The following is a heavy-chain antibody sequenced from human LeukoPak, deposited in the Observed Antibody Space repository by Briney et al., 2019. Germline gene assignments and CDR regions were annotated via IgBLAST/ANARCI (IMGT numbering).Heavy chain of an antibody. Sequence: GGSLRLSCAAFGFTFSGYWMSWARQAPGKGLEWVANINQDGSERFYVDSVKGRFTISRDNAKSSLYLQMNSLRAEDTAVYYCARAGFRYSSSSDVWGQGTTVTVSS. CDR2: INQDGSER. J-gene: IGHJ6*02. CDR3: ARAGFRYSSSSDV. D-gene: IGHD6-13*01. V-gene: IGHV3-7*01. CDR1: GFTFSGYW.